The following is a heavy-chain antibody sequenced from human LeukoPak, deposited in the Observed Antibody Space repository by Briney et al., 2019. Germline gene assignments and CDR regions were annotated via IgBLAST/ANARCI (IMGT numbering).Heavy chain of an antibody. J-gene: IGHJ4*02. D-gene: IGHD6-19*01. CDR1: GFTFNNYG. CDR2: IGSSGLGT. Sequence: PGGTLRLSCAASGFTFNNYGMAWVRQAPGKGLEWVSSIGSSGLGTYYADSVKGRFTISRDNSKNTLYLQMNSLRAEDTAVYYCAKDLVTVDGSADYWGQGTLVTVSS. CDR3: AKDLVTVDGSADY. V-gene: IGHV3-23*01.